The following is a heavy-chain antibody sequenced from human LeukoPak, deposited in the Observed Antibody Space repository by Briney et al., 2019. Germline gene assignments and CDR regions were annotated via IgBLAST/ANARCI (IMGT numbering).Heavy chain of an antibody. CDR1: GGTFSSYA. CDR3: ARDLGWSGYYTRLRFDP. CDR2: IIPIFGTA. J-gene: IGHJ5*02. V-gene: IGHV1-69*13. D-gene: IGHD3-3*01. Sequence: GASVKVSCKASGGTFSSYAISWMRQAPGQGLEWMGGIIPIFGTANYAQKFQGRVTITADESTSTAYMELSSLRSEDTAVYYCARDLGWSGYYTRLRFDPWGQGTLVTVSS.